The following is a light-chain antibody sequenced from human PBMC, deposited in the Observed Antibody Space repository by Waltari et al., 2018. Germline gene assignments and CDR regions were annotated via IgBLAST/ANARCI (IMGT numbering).Light chain of an antibody. J-gene: IGKJ4*01. Sequence: EIVLTQSPGTLSLSPGERATLSCRASQRVTSISLTWYQQKLGQAPRHLLFGTGSRATSIPDRFSGSGSVTDFTLTISRLEPEDFAVYYCQQYDGEVVTFGGGTKVEI. V-gene: IGKV3-20*01. CDR3: QQYDGEVVT. CDR1: QRVTSIS. CDR2: GTG.